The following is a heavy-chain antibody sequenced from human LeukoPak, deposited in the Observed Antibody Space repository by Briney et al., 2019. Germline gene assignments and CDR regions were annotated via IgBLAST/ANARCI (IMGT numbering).Heavy chain of an antibody. CDR2: VVGNGGAT. D-gene: IGHD2-21*01. Sequence: GGSLRLSCAASGFTFTTYTIHWIRQAPGKGLEYVSAVVGNGGATYYADSVKGRFTISRDNSKNMVYLQMGSLRAEDTAVYYCARERAYYYFDYWGQGAQVTVSS. J-gene: IGHJ4*02. CDR3: ARERAYYYFDY. CDR1: GFTFTTYT. V-gene: IGHV3-64*02.